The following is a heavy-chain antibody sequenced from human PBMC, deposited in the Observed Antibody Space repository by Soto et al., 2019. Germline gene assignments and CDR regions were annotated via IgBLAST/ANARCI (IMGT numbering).Heavy chain of an antibody. J-gene: IGHJ4*02. CDR1: GYTFTSYY. V-gene: IGHV1-2*02. CDR2: INPITGGT. D-gene: IGHD3-22*01. CDR3: ARNYYDSSDRDYIDY. Sequence: GASVKVSCKASGYTFTSYYIHWVRQAPGQGLEWMGWINPITGGTNYAPKFQGRVTMTRDTSITTAYMELSRLRSDDTAVYYCARNYYDSSDRDYIDYWGQGTPVTVSS.